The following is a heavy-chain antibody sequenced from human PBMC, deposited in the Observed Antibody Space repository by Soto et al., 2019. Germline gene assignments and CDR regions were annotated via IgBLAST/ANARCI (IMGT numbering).Heavy chain of an antibody. CDR1: GVTFTNDI. D-gene: IGHD5-12*01. Sequence: QVQLVQSGAEVKKPGSSVKVSCKASGVTFTNDIITWVRQAPGQGLEWMGRIIPLLDIANYAQKFQGRVTITADKSTSTDYMELNSLRSEVTAVYYCVRDSPIGSTYSGYDGIDYWGQVTLVTVSS. J-gene: IGHJ4*02. V-gene: IGHV1-69*08. CDR3: VRDSPIGSTYSGYDGIDY. CDR2: IIPLLDIA.